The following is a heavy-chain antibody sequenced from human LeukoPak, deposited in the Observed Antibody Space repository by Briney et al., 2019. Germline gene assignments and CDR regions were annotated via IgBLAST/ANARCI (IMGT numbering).Heavy chain of an antibody. CDR1: GFTVSTNC. CDR3: ARGPAAIEGGLWNYFDS. J-gene: IGHJ4*02. V-gene: IGHV3-66*01. D-gene: IGHD1-26*01. Sequence: GGSLRLSCAAPGFTVSTNCMGWVRQAPGKGLDCVSVLYSDGTTYYADSAEGRFTISRDSSKNTLYLQMNSLRGEDTAVYYCARGPAAIEGGLWNYFDSWGQGTLVTVSS. CDR2: LYSDGTT.